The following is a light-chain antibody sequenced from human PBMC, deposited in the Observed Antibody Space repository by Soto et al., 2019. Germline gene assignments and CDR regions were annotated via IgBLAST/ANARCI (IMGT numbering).Light chain of an antibody. V-gene: IGKV3-11*01. CDR2: DAS. Sequence: DIVWTQSPATLSLSPGERATLSCRASQSIGLYVAWYKQKPGQAPRLLIYDASNMATDIPVWFSGSGSGTDFTLTISSRDPEDFAVYYCQHRSSLQWTFGQGTRMEVK. CDR1: QSIGLY. J-gene: IGKJ1*01. CDR3: QHRSSLQWT.